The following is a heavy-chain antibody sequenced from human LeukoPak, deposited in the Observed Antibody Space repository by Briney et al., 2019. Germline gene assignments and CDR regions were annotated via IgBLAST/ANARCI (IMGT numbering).Heavy chain of an antibody. CDR1: GFTFSSYA. J-gene: IGHJ4*02. D-gene: IGHD3-10*01. CDR2: ISYDGSNK. CDR3: ARAGGVY. Sequence: LGGSLRLSCAASGFTFSSYAMHWVRQAPGRGLEWVAVISYDGSNKYYADSVKGRFTISRDNSKNTLYLQMNSLRAEDTAVYYCARAGGVYWGQGTLVTVSS. V-gene: IGHV3-30-3*01.